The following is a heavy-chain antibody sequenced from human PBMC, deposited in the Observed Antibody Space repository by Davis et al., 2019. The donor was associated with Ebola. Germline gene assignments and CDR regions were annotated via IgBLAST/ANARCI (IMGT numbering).Heavy chain of an antibody. J-gene: IGHJ4*02. D-gene: IGHD6-19*01. CDR3: ARGTLYSSSSCGN. V-gene: IGHV3-11*04. Sequence: GGSLKLSCAASGFTFSDYYMSWIRQAPGKGLEWVSYISSSGSTIYYADSVKGRFTISRDNAKNSLYLQMNSLRVEDTAVYYCARGTLYSSSSCGNWGQGTLVSVSS. CDR1: GFTFSDYY. CDR2: ISSSGSTI.